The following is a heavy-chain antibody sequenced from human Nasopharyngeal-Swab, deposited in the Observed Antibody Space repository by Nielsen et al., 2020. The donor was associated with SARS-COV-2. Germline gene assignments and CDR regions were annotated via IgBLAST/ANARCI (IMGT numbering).Heavy chain of an antibody. V-gene: IGHV3-30*03. Sequence: GGSLRLSCAASGFTFSSYGMHWVRQAPDKGLEWVAVISYDGSNKHYADSVKGRFTISRDNSKNTLYLQMNSLRAEDTAVYYCAREAQTGYSSGWTYYYYGMDVWGQGTTVTVSS. J-gene: IGHJ6*02. CDR3: AREAQTGYSSGWTYYYYGMDV. CDR2: ISYDGSNK. D-gene: IGHD6-19*01. CDR1: GFTFSSYG.